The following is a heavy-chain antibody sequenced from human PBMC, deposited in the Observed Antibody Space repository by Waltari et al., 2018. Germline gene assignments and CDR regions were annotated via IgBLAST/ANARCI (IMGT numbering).Heavy chain of an antibody. D-gene: IGHD6-6*01. J-gene: IGHJ4*02. CDR3: ARGYSSSYYFDY. Sequence: QLQLQESGPGLVKPSETLSLTCTVPGGSISSSSYYWGLIRQPPGKGLEGIGSIYYSGSTYYNPSLKSRVTISVDTSKNQFSLKLSSVTAADTAVYYCARGYSSSYYFDYWGQGTLVTVSS. CDR1: GGSISSSSYY. CDR2: IYYSGST. V-gene: IGHV4-39*07.